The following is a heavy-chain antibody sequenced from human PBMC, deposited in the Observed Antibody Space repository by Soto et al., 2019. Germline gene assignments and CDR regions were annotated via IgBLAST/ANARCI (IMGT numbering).Heavy chain of an antibody. V-gene: IGHV4-30-4*01. CDR1: SDSIISSDSY. CDR2: INSSGRT. Sequence: PSETLSLTCSVSSDSIISSDSYWGLIRQPPGKGLEWIGYINSSGRTYYKPSLKSRVSISLDTSKNQFSLRLTSVTAADTAVYFCARFSTMGKDYGVHVWGQGTTVTVSS. CDR3: ARFSTMGKDYGVHV. J-gene: IGHJ6*01. D-gene: IGHD2-2*01.